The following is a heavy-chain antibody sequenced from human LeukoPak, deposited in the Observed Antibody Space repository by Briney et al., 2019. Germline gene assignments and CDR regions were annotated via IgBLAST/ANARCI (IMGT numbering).Heavy chain of an antibody. CDR2: IKCKTDGGTT. CDR3: TTDRKADDDSSGYFDY. V-gene: IGHV3-15*01. CDR1: GFTFSNAW. D-gene: IGHD3-22*01. Sequence: GGSLRLSCAASGFTFSNAWMSWVRQAPAKGLEWVGRIKCKTDGGTTDYAAPVKGRFTISRDDSQNTLYLQMNSLLSEDTAVYYCTTDRKADDDSSGYFDYWGQGTLVTVSS. J-gene: IGHJ4*02.